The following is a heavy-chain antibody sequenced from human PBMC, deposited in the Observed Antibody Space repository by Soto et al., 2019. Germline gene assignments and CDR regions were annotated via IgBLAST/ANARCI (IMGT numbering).Heavy chain of an antibody. D-gene: IGHD2-15*01. CDR2: LYVSGST. J-gene: IGHJ6*02. Sequence: QVQLQESGPGLVKPSETLSLTCTVSGDSISSFYWSWIRQTAGKGLEWIGSLYVSGSTDYNPSLKSRVSMSVDRSTNQFSLKLTSVTAADTAVYYCVRDCSGGGCYSDYGMDVWGQGTTVTVSS. CDR3: VRDCSGGGCYSDYGMDV. CDR1: GDSISSFY. V-gene: IGHV4-4*07.